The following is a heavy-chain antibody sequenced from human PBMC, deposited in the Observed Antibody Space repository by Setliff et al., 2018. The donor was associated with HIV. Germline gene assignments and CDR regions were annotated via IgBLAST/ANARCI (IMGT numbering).Heavy chain of an antibody. CDR3: AREIGDYYDSSGYYPPTDYYYGMDV. D-gene: IGHD3-22*01. V-gene: IGHV1-18*01. CDR2: INTHSGYT. J-gene: IGHJ6*02. Sequence: EASVKVSCKASGYTFNNYGISWVRQAPGQGLEWMGWINTHSGYTNYAQNVQGRVTMTTDTSTSTAYMELRSLRSDDTAVYYCAREIGDYYDSSGYYPPTDYYYGMDVWGQGTTVTVSS. CDR1: GYTFNNYG.